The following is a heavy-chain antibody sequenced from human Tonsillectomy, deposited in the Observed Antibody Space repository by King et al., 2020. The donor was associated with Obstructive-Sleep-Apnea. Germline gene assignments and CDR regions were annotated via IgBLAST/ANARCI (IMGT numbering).Heavy chain of an antibody. J-gene: IGHJ4*02. Sequence: VQLVESGGGLVKPGGSLRLSCAASGFTFSSYSMNWVRQAPGKGLEWVSSISSSSSYIYYADSVKGRFTISRDNAKNSLYLQMNSLRAEDTAVYYCARDRGWGPYGDYASLDYWGQGTLVTVSS. CDR3: ARDRGWGPYGDYASLDY. D-gene: IGHD4-17*01. CDR1: GFTFSSYS. CDR2: ISSSSSYI. V-gene: IGHV3-21*01.